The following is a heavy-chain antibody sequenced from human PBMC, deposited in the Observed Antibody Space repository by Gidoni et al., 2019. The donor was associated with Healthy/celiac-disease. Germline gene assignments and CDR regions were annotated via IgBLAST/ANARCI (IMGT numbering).Heavy chain of an antibody. J-gene: IGHJ4*02. CDR1: GFTFSSYS. V-gene: IGHV3-48*01. Sequence: EVQLVESGGGLVQPGGSLRLSCAASGFTFSSYSMNWVRQAPGKGLEWVSYISSSSSTIYYADSVKGRFTISRDNAKNSLYLQMNSLRAEDTAVYYCARDREAVAQNWGQGTLVTVSS. CDR3: ARDREAVAQN. CDR2: ISSSSSTI. D-gene: IGHD6-19*01.